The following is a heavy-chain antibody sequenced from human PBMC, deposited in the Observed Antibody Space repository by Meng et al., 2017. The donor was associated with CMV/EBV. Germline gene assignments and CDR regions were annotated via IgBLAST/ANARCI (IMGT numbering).Heavy chain of an antibody. D-gene: IGHD3-22*01. CDR1: GGSISSGDYY. J-gene: IGHJ4*02. CDR3: ARLSGSGTTSTGYHYAFDS. CDR2: IYYSGTT. Sequence: QVQMQESGPGLVKPSQTLPLTCSVSGGSISSGDYYWSWIRQPPGKGLEWIGYIYYSGTTYYNPSLESRVTISVDTSKNQFSLNLSSVTAADTAVYYCARLSGSGTTSTGYHYAFDSWGQGTLVTVSS. V-gene: IGHV4-30-4*08.